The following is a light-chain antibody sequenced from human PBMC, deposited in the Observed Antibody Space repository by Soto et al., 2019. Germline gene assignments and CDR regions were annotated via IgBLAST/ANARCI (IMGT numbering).Light chain of an antibody. CDR3: QQYTSYSPYT. CDR2: KAS. V-gene: IGKV1-5*03. CDR1: QNINSW. J-gene: IGKJ2*01. Sequence: DIQMTQSPSTLSASVGDRVTVTCRASQNINSWLAWYQQKPGKDPKLLIYKASSLESGVPSRFSGSGSGTDFTLTINSLQPDDFATYYCQQYTSYSPYTFGQGTKLEIK.